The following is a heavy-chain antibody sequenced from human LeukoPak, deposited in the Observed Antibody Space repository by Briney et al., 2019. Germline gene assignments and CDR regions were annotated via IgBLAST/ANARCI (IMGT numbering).Heavy chain of an antibody. CDR2: IGGSGDSR. D-gene: IGHD1-1*01. Sequence: PGGSLRLPCAASGYSFANFAMSWVRQAPGKGLEWVSGIGGSGDSRFYADSVAGRFAISSDISKNTVYLQMMSLTAEDTAIYYCAKTRYNWKSPDAFDVWGQGAMVTVSA. V-gene: IGHV3-23*01. CDR3: AKTRYNWKSPDAFDV. J-gene: IGHJ3*01. CDR1: GYSFANFA.